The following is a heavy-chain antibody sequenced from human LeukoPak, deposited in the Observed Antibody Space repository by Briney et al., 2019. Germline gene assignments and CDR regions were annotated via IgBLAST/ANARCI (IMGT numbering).Heavy chain of an antibody. CDR2: IYHSGST. J-gene: IGHJ4*02. V-gene: IGHV4-38-2*02. CDR1: GYSISSGNY. Sequence: SETLSLTCTVSGYSISSGNYWGWIRQPPGQGLEWIGYIYHSGSTYYNPSLKSRVTISVDTSKNQFSLRLSSVTAADTAVYYCARGSPLDYYFDYWGQGTLVTVSS. CDR3: ARGSPLDYYFDY.